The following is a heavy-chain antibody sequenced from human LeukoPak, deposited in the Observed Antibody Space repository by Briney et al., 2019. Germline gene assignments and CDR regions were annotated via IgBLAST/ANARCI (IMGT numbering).Heavy chain of an antibody. CDR3: ARGGWQRWSYSDY. CDR1: GVSISSYY. Sequence: SETLSLTCTVSGVSISSYYWSWIRQPPGKGLEWIGSIYTTGDTRYNPSLKSRVTISVDTSMNQVSLKLSSVTAADTAVYYCARGGWQRWSYSDYWGRGTLVTVSS. V-gene: IGHV4-4*09. CDR2: IYTTGDT. D-gene: IGHD5-18*01. J-gene: IGHJ4*02.